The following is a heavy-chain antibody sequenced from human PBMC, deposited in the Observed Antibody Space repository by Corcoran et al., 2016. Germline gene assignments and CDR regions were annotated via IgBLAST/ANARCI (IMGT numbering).Heavy chain of an antibody. CDR1: GGSISSSSYY. V-gene: IGHV4-39*02. CDR3: ARDSGLYCSGGSCSPTFDY. Sequence: QLQLQESGPGLVKPSETLSLTCTVSGGSISSSSYYWGWIRQPPGKGLEWIGSIYYSGSTYYNPSLKSRVTISVDTSKNKFSLKLSSVTAADTAVYYCARDSGLYCSGGSCSPTFDYWGQGTLVTVSS. D-gene: IGHD2-15*01. J-gene: IGHJ4*02. CDR2: IYYSGST.